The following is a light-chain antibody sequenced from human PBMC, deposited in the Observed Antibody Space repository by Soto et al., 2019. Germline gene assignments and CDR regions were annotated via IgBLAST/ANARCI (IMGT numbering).Light chain of an antibody. CDR2: GAS. CDR3: RQYGRSLGLA. Sequence: EIVLTQSPGTLSLSPGERATLSCRASQSFNSIYLAWYQQKPGQAPRLLIYGASSRATGIPDRFSGSGSGTDFTLTISRLEPEDFAVYYCRQYGRSLGLAFGGGTKVDIK. V-gene: IGKV3-20*01. CDR1: QSFNSIY. J-gene: IGKJ4*01.